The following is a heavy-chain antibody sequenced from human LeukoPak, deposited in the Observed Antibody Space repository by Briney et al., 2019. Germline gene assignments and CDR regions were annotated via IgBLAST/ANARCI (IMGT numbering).Heavy chain of an antibody. D-gene: IGHD1-1*01. CDR2: ISFDDTKE. CDR1: GFTFSNYA. J-gene: IGHJ3*02. V-gene: IGHV3-30*01. Sequence: GGSLRLSCAASGFTFSNYAMHWVRQAPGKGLEWVAVISFDDTKEEYGKSVKGRFTISRDNSKATLYLQMHRLRIEDTALYFCARFKVGTNTTQKNAFDIWGRGTEVAVSS. CDR3: ARFKVGTNTTQKNAFDI.